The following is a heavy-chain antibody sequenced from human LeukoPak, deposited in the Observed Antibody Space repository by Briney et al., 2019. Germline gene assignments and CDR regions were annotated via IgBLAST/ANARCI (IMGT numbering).Heavy chain of an antibody. CDR2: IRYDGSNK. CDR3: AKDRSYSSFFDY. J-gene: IGHJ4*02. CDR1: GFTFSSYG. Sequence: GSLRLSCAASGFTFSSYGMHWVRQAPGKVLEWVAFIRYDGSNKYYADSVKGRFTISRDNSKNTLYLQMNSLRAEDTAVYYCAKDRSYSSFFDYWGQGTLVTVSS. D-gene: IGHD1-26*01. V-gene: IGHV3-30*02.